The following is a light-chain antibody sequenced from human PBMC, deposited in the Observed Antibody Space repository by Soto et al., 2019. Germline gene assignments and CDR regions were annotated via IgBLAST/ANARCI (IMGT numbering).Light chain of an antibody. J-gene: IGLJ1*01. CDR1: SSNIGAGYA. V-gene: IGLV1-40*01. CDR3: QSYDLSLSTPYV. CDR2: SDT. Sequence: QPVLTQPPSVSGAPGQRVAISCTGSSSNIGAGYAVHWYQQLPGTAPKLLIYSDTNRPSGVPDRFSGSKSGTSASLAITGLQAEDEADYYCQSYDLSLSTPYVFGTGTKVTVL.